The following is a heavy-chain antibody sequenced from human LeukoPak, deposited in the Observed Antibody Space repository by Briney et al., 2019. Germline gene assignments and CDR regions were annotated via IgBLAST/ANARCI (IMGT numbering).Heavy chain of an antibody. CDR3: ARDIDRYSSSWGY. D-gene: IGHD6-13*01. V-gene: IGHV3-21*01. J-gene: IGHJ4*02. CDR1: GFTFSSYS. Sequence: GGSLRLSCAASGFTFSSYSMTWVRQAPGKGLEWVSSISSSSSYIYYADSVKGRFTISRDNAKNSLYLQMNSLRAEDTAVYYCARDIDRYSSSWGYWGQGTLVTVSS. CDR2: ISSSSSYI.